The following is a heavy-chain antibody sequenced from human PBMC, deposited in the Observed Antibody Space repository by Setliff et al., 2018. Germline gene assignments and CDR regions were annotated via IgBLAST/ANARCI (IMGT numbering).Heavy chain of an antibody. D-gene: IGHD3-10*01. CDR3: ARHLWGSGSYLDY. CDR1: GGSISSSNW. CDR2: IYHSGST. Sequence: SETLSLTCAVSGGSISSSNWWSWVRQPPGKGLEWIGSIYHSGSTYYSPSLKSRVTISVVTSKNQFSLKLSSVTAADTAVYYCARHLWGSGSYLDYWGQGTLVTVSS. V-gene: IGHV4-4*02. J-gene: IGHJ4*02.